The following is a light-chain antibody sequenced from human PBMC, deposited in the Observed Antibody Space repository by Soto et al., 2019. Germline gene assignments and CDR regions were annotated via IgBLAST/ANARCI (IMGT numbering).Light chain of an antibody. CDR3: QQRSSWPPT. CDR1: QSVSRY. CDR2: DAS. V-gene: IGKV3-11*01. Sequence: EIVLTQSPATLSLSPGERATLSGRASQSVSRYLAWYQQKPGQAPRLLIYDASNRATGIPARFSGSGSGTGFILTISSLEAEDFAVYYCQQRSSWPPTFGHGTKLEIK. J-gene: IGKJ2*01.